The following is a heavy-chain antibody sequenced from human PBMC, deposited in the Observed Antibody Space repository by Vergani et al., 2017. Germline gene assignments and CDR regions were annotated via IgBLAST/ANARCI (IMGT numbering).Heavy chain of an antibody. V-gene: IGHV4-61*02. CDR2: IYTSGST. D-gene: IGHD4-17*01. J-gene: IGHJ6*02. CDR3: ARVGGFNYGVHYYYYGMDV. CDR1: GGSISSGSYY. Sequence: QVQLQESGPGLVKPSQTLSLTCTVSGGSISSGSYYWSWIRQPAGKGLEWIGRIYTSGSTNYNPSLKIRVTISVDKSKKQFSLKLSSVTAADTAVYYCARVGGFNYGVHYYYYGMDVWGQGTTVTVSS.